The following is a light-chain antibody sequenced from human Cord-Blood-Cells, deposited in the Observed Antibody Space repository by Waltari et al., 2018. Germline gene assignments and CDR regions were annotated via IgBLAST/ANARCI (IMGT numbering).Light chain of an antibody. CDR2: GKN. V-gene: IGLV3-19*01. CDR3: NSRDSSGNHWV. J-gene: IGLJ3*02. Sequence: SSELTQDPAVSVALGQTVRITCQGDSLRSYYASWYQQKPGQAPVLVIYGKNNRPSGIPGRFAGSSSGNTGSLTLTGAQAGDEADYYCNSRDSSGNHWVFVGGTMLTVL. CDR1: SLRSYY.